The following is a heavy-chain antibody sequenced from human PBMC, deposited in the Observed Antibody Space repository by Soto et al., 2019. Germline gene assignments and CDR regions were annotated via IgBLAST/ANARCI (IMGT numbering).Heavy chain of an antibody. D-gene: IGHD5-18*01. CDR1: GFTFSRDA. CDR2: ISGSGGST. CDR3: AKEDTAMALYNWFDP. V-gene: IGHV3-23*01. J-gene: IGHJ5*02. Sequence: PGGSLRLSCAASGFTFSRDAMSWVRQAPGKGLAWVSAISGSGGSTYDADSGKGRFTISSDNSKNTLYLQVNSLRAEDTAVYYCAKEDTAMALYNWFDPWGQGTLVTVSS.